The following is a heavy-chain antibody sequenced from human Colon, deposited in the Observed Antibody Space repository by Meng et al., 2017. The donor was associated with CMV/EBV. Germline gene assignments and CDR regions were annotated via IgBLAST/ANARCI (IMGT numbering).Heavy chain of an antibody. CDR1: KGTFTSYP. CDR3: ARVICGGDCYLDY. V-gene: IGHV1-69*01. Sequence: LEQSGAEVKKPGSSVKVSCKASKGTFTSYPISWVRQGPGQGFEWVGGIITISGTTDYAQKFQGRVTITADESTSTAYMKLSNLRSEDTAIYYCARVICGGDCYLDYWGRGTLVTVSS. D-gene: IGHD2-21*02. J-gene: IGHJ4*02. CDR2: IITISGTT.